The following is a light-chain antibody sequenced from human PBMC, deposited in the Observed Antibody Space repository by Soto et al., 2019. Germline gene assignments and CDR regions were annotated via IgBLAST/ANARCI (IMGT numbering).Light chain of an antibody. CDR3: QQSYSTPIT. V-gene: IGKV1-39*01. J-gene: IGKJ5*01. Sequence: DIQMTKSPSYLSASVGARVTITCRASQSISSYLNWYQQKPGKAPKLLIYAASSLQSGVPSRFSGSGSGTDFTLTISSLQPEDFATYYCQQSYSTPITFGQGTRLEIK. CDR1: QSISSY. CDR2: AAS.